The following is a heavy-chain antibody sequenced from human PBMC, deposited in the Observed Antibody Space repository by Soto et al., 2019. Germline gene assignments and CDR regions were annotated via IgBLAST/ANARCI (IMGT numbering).Heavy chain of an antibody. Sequence: EVQLLESGGGLVQPGGSLRLSCAASGFTFSSYAMSWVRQARGKGLEWVSAISGSGGSTYYADYVKGRFTISRDNSKNTLYLQMNSLRAEDTAVYYCAKTRHRDSGWSIKYYYYGMDVWGQGTTVTVSS. CDR2: ISGSGGST. CDR1: GFTFSSYA. D-gene: IGHD6-19*01. V-gene: IGHV3-23*01. J-gene: IGHJ6*02. CDR3: AKTRHRDSGWSIKYYYYGMDV.